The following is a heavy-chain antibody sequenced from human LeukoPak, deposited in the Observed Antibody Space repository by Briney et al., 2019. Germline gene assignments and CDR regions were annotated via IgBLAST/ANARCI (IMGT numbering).Heavy chain of an antibody. CDR2: IYSGGST. J-gene: IGHJ4*02. Sequence: PGGSLRLSCAACGFTLSSKYMSWVRQAPGKGVEGVSVIYSGGSTYYTECVMGGWTISRDNSKNTLYLPMNSLRAEDTAVYYCAKNGVRRLGGSYFPPAYFDYWGQGTLVTVSS. CDR3: AKNGVRRLGGSYFPPAYFDY. D-gene: IGHD1-26*01. CDR1: GFTLSSKY. V-gene: IGHV3-66*02.